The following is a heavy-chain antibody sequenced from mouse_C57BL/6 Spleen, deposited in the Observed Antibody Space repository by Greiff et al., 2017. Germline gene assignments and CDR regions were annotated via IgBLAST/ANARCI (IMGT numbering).Heavy chain of an antibody. D-gene: IGHD2-10*02. V-gene: IGHV7-3*01. CDR2: IRNKANGYTT. CDR1: GFTFTDYY. Sequence: EVKLMESGGGLVQPGGSLSLSCAASGFTFTDYYMSWVRQPPGKALEWLGFIRNKANGYTTEYSASVKGRFTISRDNSQSILYLQMNALRAEDSATYYCARYIGYGGEYYFDYWGQGTTLTVSS. CDR3: ARYIGYGGEYYFDY. J-gene: IGHJ2*01.